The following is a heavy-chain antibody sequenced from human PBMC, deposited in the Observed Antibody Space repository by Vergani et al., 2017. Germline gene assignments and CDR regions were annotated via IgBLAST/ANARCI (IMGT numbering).Heavy chain of an antibody. CDR3: ASDTHSGQRADR. D-gene: IGHD6-19*01. CDR1: FDSIRNLY. Sequence: QVQLQESGPGLVKSSETLSLPCSVSFDSIRNLYCNWIPQPPGKGLEWLGSIHYSENTNYNPSLKTRVTISVDTSKNQFSLTLTSVTAADTAVYYCASDTHSGQRADRWGQGILVTVTS. J-gene: IGHJ5*02. V-gene: IGHV4-59*11. CDR2: IHYSENT.